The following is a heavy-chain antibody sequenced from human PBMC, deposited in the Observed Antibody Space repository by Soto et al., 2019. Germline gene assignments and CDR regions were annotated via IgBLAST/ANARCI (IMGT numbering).Heavy chain of an antibody. CDR2: TYYRSKWYH. CDR3: ARLVPLLWAFDV. Sequence: KQSQTLSLTCAISGDNVSSNSAAWSWIRQSPSRGLEWLGRTYYRSKWYHDYAISVKSRIAINPDTSKNQLSLQFNSVTRDDTAIYYCARLVPLLWAFDVWDQGTLVTVSS. CDR1: GDNVSSNSAA. J-gene: IGHJ3*01. V-gene: IGHV6-1*01. D-gene: IGHD1-26*01.